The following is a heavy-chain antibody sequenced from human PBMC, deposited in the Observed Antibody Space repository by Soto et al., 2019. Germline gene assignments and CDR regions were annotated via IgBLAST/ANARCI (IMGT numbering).Heavy chain of an antibody. CDR2: INAGNGNT. D-gene: IGHD6-19*01. J-gene: IGHJ4*02. Sequence: QVQLVQSGAEEKKPGASVKVSCKASGYTFTGYAMHWVRQAPGQRLEWMGWINAGNGNTKYSQKFQGRVTITRDTTAITAHKELGSLRSEETAVYYCARAVAVAADFDYWGQGTLVTVSS. CDR1: GYTFTGYA. V-gene: IGHV1-3*05. CDR3: ARAVAVAADFDY.